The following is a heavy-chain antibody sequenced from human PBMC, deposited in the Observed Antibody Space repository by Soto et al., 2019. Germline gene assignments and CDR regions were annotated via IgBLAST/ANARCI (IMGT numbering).Heavy chain of an antibody. J-gene: IGHJ4*02. CDR3: ARGRGGYKHFDY. V-gene: IGHV1-18*01. CDR1: GYTFTSYG. Sequence: QVQLVQSGAEVKKPGASVRVSCEVSGYTFTSYGISWVRQAPGQGLEWMGWINTYNGNINYAQRLQGRVTMTTDTATGTGYMELRSLGADDTALYCCARGRGGYKHFDYWGQGTLVTVSS. D-gene: IGHD1-26*01. CDR2: INTYNGNI.